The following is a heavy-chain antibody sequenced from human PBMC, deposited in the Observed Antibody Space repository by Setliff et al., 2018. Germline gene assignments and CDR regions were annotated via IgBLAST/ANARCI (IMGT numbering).Heavy chain of an antibody. CDR1: GYTFTSFD. D-gene: IGHD2-2*01. J-gene: IGHJ3*01. CDR2: VNPNTGNA. V-gene: IGHV1-8*01. CDR3: ARFGGSCSSSSCYASDL. Sequence: ASVKVSCKTSGYTFTSFDINWVRQASGQGLEWVGWVNPNTGNAAYAQRFQGRITMTRNISISTVYMELRSLRSDDSAKYFCARFGGSCSSSSCYASDLWGQGTMVTVSS.